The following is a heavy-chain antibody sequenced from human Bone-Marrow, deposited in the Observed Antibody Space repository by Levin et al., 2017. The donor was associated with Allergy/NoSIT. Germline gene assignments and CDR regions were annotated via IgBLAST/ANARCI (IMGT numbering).Heavy chain of an antibody. CDR1: GFTFGDYA. CDR3: TSGGDIVVVVAAVFDY. Sequence: GGSLRLSCTASGFTFGDYAMSWFRQAPGKGLEWVGFIRSKAYGGTTEYAASVKGRFTISRDDSKSIAYLQMNSLKTEDTAVYYCTSGGDIVVVVAAVFDYWGQGTLVTVSS. CDR2: IRSKAYGGTT. D-gene: IGHD2-15*01. V-gene: IGHV3-49*03. J-gene: IGHJ4*02.